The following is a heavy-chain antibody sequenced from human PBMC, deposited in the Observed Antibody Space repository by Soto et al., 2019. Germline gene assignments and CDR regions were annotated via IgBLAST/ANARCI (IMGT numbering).Heavy chain of an antibody. D-gene: IGHD5-18*01. CDR1: GYTFTSYG. V-gene: IGHV1-18*01. J-gene: IGHJ4*02. CDR3: ARSEIQLWYAFDY. Sequence: GASVKGACKASGYTFTSYGSSWVRQNPGQGLEWMGWISAYNGNTNYAQKLQGRVTITRDTSASTAYMELSSLRSEDTAVYYCARSEIQLWYAFDYWGQGTLVTVSS. CDR2: ISAYNGNT.